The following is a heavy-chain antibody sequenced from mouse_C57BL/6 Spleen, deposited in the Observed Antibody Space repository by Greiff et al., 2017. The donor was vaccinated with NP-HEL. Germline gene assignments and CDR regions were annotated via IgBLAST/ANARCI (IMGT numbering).Heavy chain of an antibody. V-gene: IGHV1-82*01. CDR2: IYPGDGDT. CDR3: ERGDYGGLDY. J-gene: IGHJ2*01. CDR1: GYAFSSSW. D-gene: IGHD2-4*01. Sequence: VQLQQSGPELVKPGASVKISCKASGYAFSSSWMNWVKQRPGKGLEWIGRIYPGDGDTTYNGKFKGKATLTADKSSSTAYMQLISRTSEDSAVYFCERGDYGGLDYWGQGTTLTVSS.